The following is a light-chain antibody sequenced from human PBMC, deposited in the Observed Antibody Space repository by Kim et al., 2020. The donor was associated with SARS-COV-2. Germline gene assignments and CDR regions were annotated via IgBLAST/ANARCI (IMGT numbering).Light chain of an antibody. Sequence: QSITISCPGTSRDIGHYNVVSWYQQPPGKAPKLMVYDVRNRPSGVSSRFSGSKSGNTASLTIFGLQTEDEATYYCSSYTSSNIPYVFGSGTKVTVL. CDR2: DVR. V-gene: IGLV2-14*03. J-gene: IGLJ1*01. CDR3: SSYTSSNIPYV. CDR1: SRDIGHYNV.